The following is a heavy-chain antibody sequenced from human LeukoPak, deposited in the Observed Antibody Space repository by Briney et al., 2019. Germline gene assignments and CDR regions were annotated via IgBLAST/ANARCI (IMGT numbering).Heavy chain of an antibody. CDR3: ARGSSSWYDPFDY. V-gene: IGHV4-34*01. Sequence: SETLSLTCAVYGGSFSGYYWSWIRQPPGKGLEWIGEINQSGSTNYNPSLKSRVTISVDTSKNQFSLKLSSVTAADTAVYYCARGSSSWYDPFDYWGQGTLVTVSS. CDR1: GGSFSGYY. J-gene: IGHJ4*02. CDR2: INQSGST. D-gene: IGHD6-13*01.